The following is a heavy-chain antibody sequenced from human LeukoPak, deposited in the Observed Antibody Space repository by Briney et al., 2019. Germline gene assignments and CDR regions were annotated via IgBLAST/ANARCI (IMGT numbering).Heavy chain of an antibody. V-gene: IGHV4-39*01. CDR3: ARHRIIRDIVTGDYSDY. J-gene: IGHJ4*02. Sequence: PSETLSLTCTVSGDSISSGTYYWGWIRQPPGKGLEWIGTIYYSMSTYYNSSLKSRVTISVDTSKNQFSLKLRSVTAADTAVYYCARHRIIRDIVTGDYSDYWGQGTLVTVSS. CDR1: GDSISSGTYY. D-gene: IGHD3-9*01. CDR2: IYYSMST.